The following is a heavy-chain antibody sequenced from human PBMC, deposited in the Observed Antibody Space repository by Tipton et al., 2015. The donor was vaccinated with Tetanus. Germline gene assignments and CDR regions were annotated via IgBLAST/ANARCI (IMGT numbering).Heavy chain of an antibody. V-gene: IGHV4-34*01. CDR3: AGGCRGFTVPQAYYFDY. Sequence: GLVKPSETLSLTCAVYGGSFSGYYWSWIRQPPGKGLEWIGEINHSGSTNYNPSLKSRVTISVDTSKNQFSLKLSSVTAADTAVYYCAGGCRGFTVPQAYYFDYWGQGTLVTVSS. D-gene: IGHD3-10*01. CDR2: INHSGST. CDR1: GGSFSGYY. J-gene: IGHJ4*02.